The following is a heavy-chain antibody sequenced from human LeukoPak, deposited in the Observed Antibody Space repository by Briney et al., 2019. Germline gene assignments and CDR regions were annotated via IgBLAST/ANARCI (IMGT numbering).Heavy chain of an antibody. J-gene: IGHJ4*02. Sequence: RPSETLSLTCTVSGGSISSGGYYWSWIRQPPGKGLEWIGYIYHSGSTYYNPSLKSRVTISVDRSKNQFSLKLSSVTAADTAVYYCARDPTYYDFWSGYYTGIIWGQGTLVTVSS. CDR2: IYHSGST. CDR3: ARDPTYYDFWSGYYTGII. D-gene: IGHD3-3*01. V-gene: IGHV4-30-2*01. CDR1: GGSISSGGYY.